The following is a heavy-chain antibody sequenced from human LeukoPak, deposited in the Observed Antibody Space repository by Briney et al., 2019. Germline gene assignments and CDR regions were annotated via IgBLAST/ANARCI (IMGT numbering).Heavy chain of an antibody. Sequence: GGSLRLSCAASGFTVSSNYMSWVRQAPGKGLEWVSVIYSGGSTYYADSVKGRFTISRDNSKNTLYLQMNSLRAEDTAVYYCASHDYGDYGFDYWGQGTLVTVSS. CDR1: GFTVSSNY. J-gene: IGHJ4*02. CDR3: ASHDYGDYGFDY. CDR2: IYSGGST. D-gene: IGHD4-17*01. V-gene: IGHV3-53*01.